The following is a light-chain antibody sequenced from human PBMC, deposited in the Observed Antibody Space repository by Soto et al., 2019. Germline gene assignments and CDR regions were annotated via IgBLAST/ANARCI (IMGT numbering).Light chain of an antibody. CDR2: GNS. J-gene: IGLJ1*01. CDR3: QSYDSSLSGYV. Sequence: QSLLTQPPSVSVAPGQRVTISCTGSSSNIGAGYDVHWYQQLPGTAPKLLIYGNSNRPSGVPDRFSGSKSGTSASLAITGLQAEDEADYYCQSYDSSLSGYVFGTGTKV. V-gene: IGLV1-40*01. CDR1: SSNIGAGYD.